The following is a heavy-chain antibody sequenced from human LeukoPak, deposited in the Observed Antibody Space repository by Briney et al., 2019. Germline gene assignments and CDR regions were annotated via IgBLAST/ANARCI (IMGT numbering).Heavy chain of an antibody. D-gene: IGHD2-2*02. V-gene: IGHV3-21*01. CDR3: AKFYCSSTSCYKDFDY. CDR1: GFTFSSYS. Sequence: GGSLRLSCAASGFTFSSYSMNWVRQAPGKGLEWVSSISSSSSNIYYADSVKGRFTISRDNSKNTLYLQMNSLRAEDTAVYYCAKFYCSSTSCYKDFDYWGQGTLVTVSS. CDR2: ISSSSSNI. J-gene: IGHJ4*02.